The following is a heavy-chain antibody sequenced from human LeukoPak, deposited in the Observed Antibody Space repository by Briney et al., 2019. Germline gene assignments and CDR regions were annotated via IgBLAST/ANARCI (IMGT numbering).Heavy chain of an antibody. CDR3: AREAVAGTSRGRYYLDY. V-gene: IGHV3-7*04. J-gene: IGHJ4*02. CDR2: IKQDGSEN. D-gene: IGHD6-19*01. CDR1: GFTFSNYW. Sequence: GGSLRLSCAASGFTFSNYWMSWARKAPGKGLEWVADIKQDGSENYYVDSVTGRFTISRDNAKNSLYLQINSLRAEDTALYYCAREAVAGTSRGRYYLDYWGQGTLVTVSS.